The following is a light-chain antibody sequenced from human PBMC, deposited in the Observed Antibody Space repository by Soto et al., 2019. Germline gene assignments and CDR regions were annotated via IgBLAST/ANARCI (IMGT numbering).Light chain of an antibody. V-gene: IGKV3-15*01. J-gene: IGKJ3*01. CDR2: GAS. CDR3: QQYNNWPPFT. Sequence: EIVMTQSPATLSVSPGERVTLSCRASQSVSSSLAWYQQKPGQAPRLLIYGASTKATGIPARFSGSGSGTEVTLTISSLQSEDFAVYYCQQYNNWPPFTFGPGTKLDIK. CDR1: QSVSSS.